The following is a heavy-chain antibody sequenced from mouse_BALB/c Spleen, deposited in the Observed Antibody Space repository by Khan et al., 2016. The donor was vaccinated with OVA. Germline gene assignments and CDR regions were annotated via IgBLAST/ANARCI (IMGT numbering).Heavy chain of an antibody. V-gene: IGHV9-3-1*01. D-gene: IGHD2-1*01. CDR1: GYTFTNYG. J-gene: IGHJ3*01. Sequence: QIQLVQSGPELKKPGETVKISCKASGYTFTNYGMNWVKQAPGKGLKWMGWINTYTGEPTYADDFKGRFAFSLETSASTAYLQINNLKNEDTATEFCARSKGNYWFAYGGQGTLVTVAA. CDR3: ARSKGNYWFAY. CDR2: INTYTGEP.